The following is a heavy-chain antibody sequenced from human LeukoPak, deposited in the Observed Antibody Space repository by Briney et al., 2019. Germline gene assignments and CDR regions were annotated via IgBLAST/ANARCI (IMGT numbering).Heavy chain of an antibody. CDR1: GGSISSYY. V-gene: IGHV4-4*07. Sequence: SETLSLTCTVSGGSISSYYWSWIRQPAGKGLEWIGRIYTSGSTNYNPSLKSRVTMSVDTSKNQFSLKLSSVTAADTAVYYCARDGLPITMVRGVIITLARSPSAWFDPWGQGTLVTVSS. J-gene: IGHJ5*02. CDR3: ARDGLPITMVRGVIITLARSPSAWFDP. D-gene: IGHD3-10*01. CDR2: IYTSGST.